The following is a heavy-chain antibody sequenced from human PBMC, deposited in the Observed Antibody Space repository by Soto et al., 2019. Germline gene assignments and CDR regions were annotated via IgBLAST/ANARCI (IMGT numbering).Heavy chain of an antibody. V-gene: IGHV1-3*01. J-gene: IGHJ4*02. CDR1: GYTFTSYA. CDR2: INAGNGNT. D-gene: IGHD3-9*01. CDR3: ARSTGYYFIDY. Sequence: QVQPVQSGAEVKKPGASVKVSCKASGYTFTSYAMHWVRQAPGQRLEWMEWINAGNGNTKYSQKFQGRVTITRDTSASTAYMELSSLRSEDTAVYYCARSTGYYFIDYWGQGTLVTVSS.